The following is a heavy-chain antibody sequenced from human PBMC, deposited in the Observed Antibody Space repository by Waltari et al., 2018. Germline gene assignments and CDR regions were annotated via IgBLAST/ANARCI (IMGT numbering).Heavy chain of an antibody. CDR2: IWYDGSKK. CDR3: ARDQYGESFYYAMNV. Sequence: QEKLVESGGGVVQSGRSLNLSCAAYGFSFTNHGMHWVRQAPGKGLEWVAIIWYDGSKKYYADSVKGRFDISRDNSRNTLYLQMDSLRAEDTAVYFCARDQYGESFYYAMNVWGQGTAVTVSS. J-gene: IGHJ6*02. D-gene: IGHD1-26*01. V-gene: IGHV3-33*01. CDR1: GFSFTNHG.